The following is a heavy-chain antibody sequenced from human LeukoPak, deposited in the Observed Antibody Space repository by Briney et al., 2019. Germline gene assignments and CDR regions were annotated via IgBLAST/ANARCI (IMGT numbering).Heavy chain of an antibody. Sequence: GGSLRLSCAASGASGFTFNNYAMHWVRQAPGKGLEWVGFISNDGNTKYFADSVKGRFTMSRDNSKNTLYLQMSSLGVDDTAVYYCARDVHYTSSKPGWPFDIWGQGTAVSVSS. CDR3: ARDVHYTSSKPGWPFDI. J-gene: IGHJ3*02. V-gene: IGHV3-30*15. CDR2: ISNDGNTK. D-gene: IGHD2-15*01. CDR1: GFTFNNYA.